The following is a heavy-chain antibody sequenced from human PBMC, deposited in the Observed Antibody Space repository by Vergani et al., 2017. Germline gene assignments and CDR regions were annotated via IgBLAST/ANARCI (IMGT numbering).Heavy chain of an antibody. CDR3: EKNKGGSIYYSCGMDV. D-gene: IGHD1-26*01. Sequence: EVHLVESGGGVVQPGGSLRLSCAASGFTFDDYAMHWVRQAPGKGWEWVSLISGDSGSTYYADSVKCRFTITRDNSKNSLYLQMNSLRSEDTALYYCEKNKGGSIYYSCGMDVWGQGTTVTVSS. CDR2: ISGDSGST. J-gene: IGHJ6*02. CDR1: GFTFDDYA. V-gene: IGHV3-43*02.